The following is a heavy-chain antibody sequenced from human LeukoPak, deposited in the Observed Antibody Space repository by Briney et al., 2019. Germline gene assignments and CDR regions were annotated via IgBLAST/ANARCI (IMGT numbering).Heavy chain of an antibody. J-gene: IGHJ5*02. V-gene: IGHV3-48*03. CDR2: ISSSGSTI. D-gene: IGHD2-15*01. CDR1: GFTFSSYE. Sequence: GGSLRLSCAASGFTFSSYEMNWVRQAPGKGLEWVSYISSSGSTIYYADSVKGRFTISRDNAKNSLYLQMNSLRAEDTAVYYCARDYIYCSGGSCYPEVFDPWGQGTLVTVSS. CDR3: ARDYIYCSGGSCYPEVFDP.